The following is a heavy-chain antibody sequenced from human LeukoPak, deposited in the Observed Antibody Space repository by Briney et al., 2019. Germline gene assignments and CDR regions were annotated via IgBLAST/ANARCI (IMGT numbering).Heavy chain of an antibody. CDR3: ARDRSGWYGV. V-gene: IGHV1-69*13. CDR2: IIPIFGTA. CDR1: GGTFSSYA. J-gene: IGHJ4*02. Sequence: ASVKVSCKASGGTFSSYAISWVRQAPGQGLEWMGGIIPIFGTANYAQKFQGRVTITADESTSTAYMELSSLRSEDTAVYYCARDRSGWYGVWGQGTLVTVSS. D-gene: IGHD6-19*01.